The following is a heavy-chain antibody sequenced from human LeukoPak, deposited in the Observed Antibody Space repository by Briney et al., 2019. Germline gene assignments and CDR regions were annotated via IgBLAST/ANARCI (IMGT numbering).Heavy chain of an antibody. CDR3: ARGERGYCSSTSCWAYFDY. CDR2: IDPSDSYT. D-gene: IGHD2-2*01. V-gene: IGHV5-10-1*01. Sequence: GESLRISCKGSGYSFTSYWISWVRQMPGKGLEWMGRIDPSDSYTNYSPSFQGHVTISADKSISTAYLQWSSLKASDTAMYYCARGERGYCSSTSCWAYFDYWDQGTLVTVSS. CDR1: GYSFTSYW. J-gene: IGHJ4*02.